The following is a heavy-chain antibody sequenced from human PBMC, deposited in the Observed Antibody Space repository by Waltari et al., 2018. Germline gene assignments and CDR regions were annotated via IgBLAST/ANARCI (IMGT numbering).Heavy chain of an antibody. D-gene: IGHD2-15*01. CDR2: MYYSGTT. CDR3: ARGYCNSASCYSLDY. J-gene: IGHJ4*02. V-gene: IGHV4-30-4*08. Sequence: QVQLQESGPGLVKPSQPLSLTCTVSGGSIHSDDYYWSWIRQPPGQGLEWIAYMYYSGTTFYNPSLKSRVTMSLDTSKNQFSLRMSSMTAADTAVYYCARGYCNSASCYSLDYWGQGTLVTVSS. CDR1: GGSIHSDDYY.